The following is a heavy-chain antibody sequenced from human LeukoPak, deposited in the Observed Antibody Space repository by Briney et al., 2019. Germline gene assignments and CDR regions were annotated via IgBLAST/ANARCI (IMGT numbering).Heavy chain of an antibody. CDR2: IYTSGST. V-gene: IGHV4-4*07. CDR3: ARALAAAGPGDFQH. D-gene: IGHD6-13*01. CDR1: GGSISSYY. Sequence: PSETLSLTCTVSGGSISSYYWSWIRQPAGKGPEWIGRIYTSGSTNYNPSLKSRVTISVDKSKNQFSLKLSSVTAADTAVYYCARALAAAGPGDFQHWGQGTLVTVSS. J-gene: IGHJ1*01.